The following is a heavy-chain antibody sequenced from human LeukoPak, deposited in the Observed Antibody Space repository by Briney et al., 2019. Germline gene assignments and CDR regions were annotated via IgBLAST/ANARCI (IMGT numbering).Heavy chain of an antibody. CDR1: GFTFSSYS. D-gene: IGHD3-22*01. Sequence: GGPLRLSCAASGFTFSSYSMNWVRQAPGKGLEWVSYISSSTIYYADSVKGRFTISRDNAKNSLYLQMNSLRAEDTAVYYCARVGYYYYGMDVWGQGTTVTVSS. CDR3: ARVGYYYYGMDV. J-gene: IGHJ6*02. CDR2: ISSSTI. V-gene: IGHV3-48*01.